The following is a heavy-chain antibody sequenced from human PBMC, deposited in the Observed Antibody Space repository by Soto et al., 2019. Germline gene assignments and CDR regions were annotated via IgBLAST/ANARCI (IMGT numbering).Heavy chain of an antibody. D-gene: IGHD3-10*01. CDR1: GFTFSNYA. V-gene: IGHV3-23*01. J-gene: IGHJ6*02. CDR3: AKRAFYGSGIPNYYGMDV. Sequence: VHLLESGGGLVQPGGSLRLSCAASGFTFSNYAMTWVRQAPGKGLEWVSVISGTGGGTNNADSAKGRFTTSRDNSKNTLYLQMNSRRAEDTAVYYCAKRAFYGSGIPNYYGMDVWGQGTAVTVSS. CDR2: ISGTGGGT.